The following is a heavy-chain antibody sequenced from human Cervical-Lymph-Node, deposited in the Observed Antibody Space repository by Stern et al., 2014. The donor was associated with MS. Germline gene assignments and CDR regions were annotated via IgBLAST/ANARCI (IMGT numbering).Heavy chain of an antibody. CDR3: ARDSGTYAFDF. D-gene: IGHD1-26*01. CDR2: ISTYTGNT. V-gene: IGHV1-18*04. Sequence: VQLVESGAEVKQPGASVKVSCKASGYPFTTYGISWVRQAPGQGPEWMGWISTYTGNTHYSHKVQGRVNVTKDTSTTTAYMEMRSLRSDDTAVYYCARDSGTYAFDFWGQGTLVTVSS. J-gene: IGHJ4*02. CDR1: GYPFTTYG.